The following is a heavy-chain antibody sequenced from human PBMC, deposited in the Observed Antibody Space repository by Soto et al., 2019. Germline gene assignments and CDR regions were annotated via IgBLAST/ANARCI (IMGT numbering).Heavy chain of an antibody. Sequence: GGSLRLSCTSSGFTFISYSMNWVRQAPGKGLEWVSSISSSSSYIYYADSVKGRFTISRDNAKNSLYLQMNSLRAEDTAVYYCARVTGPHCSSTSCYDLDYWGQGTLVTVSS. CDR1: GFTFISYS. D-gene: IGHD2-2*01. CDR3: ARVTGPHCSSTSCYDLDY. V-gene: IGHV3-21*01. J-gene: IGHJ4*02. CDR2: ISSSSSYI.